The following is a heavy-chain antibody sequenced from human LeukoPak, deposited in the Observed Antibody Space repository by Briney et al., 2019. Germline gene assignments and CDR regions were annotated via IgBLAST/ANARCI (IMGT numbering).Heavy chain of an antibody. CDR3: ARGGRSGWTVDY. D-gene: IGHD6-19*01. J-gene: IGHJ4*02. CDR2: ISSSSSNI. V-gene: IGHV3-48*04. Sequence: GGSLRLSCAASGFDFSTYSIDWVRQAPGKGLEWVSYISSSSSNIYHADSVKGRFSISRDNDKNSLHLQMNSLRAEDTAVYYCARGGRSGWTVDYWGQGTLVTVSS. CDR1: GFDFSTYS.